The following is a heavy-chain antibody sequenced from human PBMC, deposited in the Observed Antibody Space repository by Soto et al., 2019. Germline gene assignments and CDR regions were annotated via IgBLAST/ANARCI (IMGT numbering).Heavy chain of an antibody. V-gene: IGHV3-73*01. J-gene: IGHJ5*02. CDR1: GFTFSGSA. Sequence: GGSLRLSCAASGFTFSGSAMHWVRQASGKGLEWVGRIRSKANSYATAYAASVKGRFTISRDDSKNTAYLQMNSLKTEDTAVYYCTRLSSTSWNWFDPWGQGTLVTVSS. CDR2: IRSKANSYAT. D-gene: IGHD2-2*01. CDR3: TRLSSTSWNWFDP.